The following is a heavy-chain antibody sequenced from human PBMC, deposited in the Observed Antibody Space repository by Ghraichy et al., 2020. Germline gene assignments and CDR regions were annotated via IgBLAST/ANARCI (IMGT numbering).Heavy chain of an antibody. CDR1: GGSFSGYY. V-gene: IGHV4-34*01. CDR2: INHSGST. Sequence: SETLSLTCAVYGGSFSGYYWSWIRQPPGKGLEWIGEINHSGSTNYNPSLKSRVTISVDTSKNQFSLKLSSVTAADTAVYYCARGLLMTTKPYYYYMDVWGKGTTVTVSS. CDR3: ARGLLMTTKPYYYYMDV. J-gene: IGHJ6*03. D-gene: IGHD4-11*01.